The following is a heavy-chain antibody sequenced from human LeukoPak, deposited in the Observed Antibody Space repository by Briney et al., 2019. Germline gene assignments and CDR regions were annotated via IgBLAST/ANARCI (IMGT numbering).Heavy chain of an antibody. CDR3: ARDRIVVVPAASDYYYYGMDV. V-gene: IGHV3-53*04. CDR2: IYSGGST. D-gene: IGHD2-2*01. J-gene: IGHJ6*02. Sequence: PGGSLRLSCAASGFTVSSNYMSWVRQAPGKGLEWVSVIYSGGSTYYADSVKSRFTISRHNSKNTLYLQMNSLRAEDTAVYYCARDRIVVVPAASDYYYYGMDVRGQGTTVTVSS. CDR1: GFTVSSNY.